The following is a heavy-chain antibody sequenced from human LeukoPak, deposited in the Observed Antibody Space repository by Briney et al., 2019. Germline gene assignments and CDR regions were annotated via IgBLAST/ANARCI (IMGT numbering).Heavy chain of an antibody. CDR2: FDPEDGET. CDR3: ATGELLWFGEPQFDP. CDR1: EYTLTELS. J-gene: IGHJ5*02. V-gene: IGHV1-24*01. Sequence: ASVKVSCKVSEYTLTELSMHWVRQAPGKGLEWMGGFDPEDGETIYAQKFQGRVTMTEDTSTDTAYMELSSLRSEDTAVYYCATGELLWFGEPQFDPWGQGTLVTVSS. D-gene: IGHD3-10*01.